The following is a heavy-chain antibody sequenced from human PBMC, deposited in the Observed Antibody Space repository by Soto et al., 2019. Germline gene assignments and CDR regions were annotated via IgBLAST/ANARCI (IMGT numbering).Heavy chain of an antibody. Sequence: ASVKVSCKASGYTFTSYYMHWVRQAPGQGLEWMGIINPSGGSTSYAQKFQGRVTMTRDTSTSTVYMELSSLRSEDTAVYYCARGRTTVTTFSDRALYYYYGMDVWGQGTTVTVSS. CDR3: ARGRTTVTTFSDRALYYYYGMDV. V-gene: IGHV1-46*01. D-gene: IGHD4-17*01. CDR2: INPSGGST. J-gene: IGHJ6*02. CDR1: GYTFTSYY.